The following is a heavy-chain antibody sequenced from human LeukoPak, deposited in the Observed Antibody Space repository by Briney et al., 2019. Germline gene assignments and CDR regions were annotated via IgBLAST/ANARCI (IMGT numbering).Heavy chain of an antibody. V-gene: IGHV1-2*02. CDR2: INPNSDGT. CDR1: GYTLTDYY. D-gene: IGHD5-12*01. J-gene: IGHJ4*02. CDR3: ATISRGYDVDY. Sequence: ASVKVSCKASGYTLTDYYIHWVRQAPGQGLEWMGWINPNSDGTNYAQKFQGRVTMTRDTSISTAYMELSRLRSDDTAVYYCATISRGYDVDYWGQGTLVTVSS.